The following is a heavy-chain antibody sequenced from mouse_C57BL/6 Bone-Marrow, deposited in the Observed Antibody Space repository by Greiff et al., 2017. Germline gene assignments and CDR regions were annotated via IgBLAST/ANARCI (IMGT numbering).Heavy chain of an antibody. V-gene: IGHV1-81*01. CDR2: IYPRSGNT. CDR3: ARRDGYAMDY. CDR1: GYTFTSYG. J-gene: IGHJ4*01. Sequence: VQLQQSGAELARPGASVKLSCKASGYTFTSYGISWVKQRTGQGLEWIGEIYPRSGNTYYNEKFKGKATLTADQSSSTAYRRLRSLTSEDSAVDFCARRDGYAMDYWGQGTSVTGSS.